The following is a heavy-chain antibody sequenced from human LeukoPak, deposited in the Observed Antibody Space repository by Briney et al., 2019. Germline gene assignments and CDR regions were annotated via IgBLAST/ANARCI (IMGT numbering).Heavy chain of an antibody. CDR1: GFTFSSYA. J-gene: IGHJ4*02. V-gene: IGHV3-23*01. Sequence: GGSLRLSCAASGFTFSSYAMSWVRQAPGKGLEWVSAISGSGGSTYYADSVKGRFTISRDNSKNTLYLQMNSLRAEDTAVYYCAKDPPPNDYDFWSGYYTVREHFDYWAREPWSPSPQ. CDR3: AKDPPPNDYDFWSGYYTVREHFDY. CDR2: ISGSGGST. D-gene: IGHD3-3*01.